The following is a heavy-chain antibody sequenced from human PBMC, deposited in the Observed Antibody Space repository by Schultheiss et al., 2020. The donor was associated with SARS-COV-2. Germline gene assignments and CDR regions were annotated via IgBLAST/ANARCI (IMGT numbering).Heavy chain of an antibody. V-gene: IGHV3-53*01. D-gene: IGHD5-18*01. Sequence: GGSLRLSCTTSDFTVSDNYMGWVRQAPDKGLEWVSIVYAGGSTFYADSVRGRFTISRDRSKNTLYLQMNSLRAEDTALYYCARAQDTYSYGYYYWGQGTLVTVSS. CDR1: DFTVSDNY. J-gene: IGHJ4*02. CDR2: VYAGGST. CDR3: ARAQDTYSYGYYY.